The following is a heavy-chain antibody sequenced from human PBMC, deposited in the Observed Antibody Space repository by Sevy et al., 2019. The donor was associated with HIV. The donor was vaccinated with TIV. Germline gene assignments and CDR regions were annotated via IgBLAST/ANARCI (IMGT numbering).Heavy chain of an antibody. CDR1: GYTFTSYG. CDR3: AGDGSSSWSSAFDI. D-gene: IGHD6-13*01. Sequence: ASVKVSCKASGYTFTSYGISWVRQAPGQGLEWMGWISAYNGNTNYAQKLQGRVTMTTDTSTSTAYMELRSLGSDDTAVYYCAGDGSSSWSSAFDIWGQGTMVTVSS. CDR2: ISAYNGNT. V-gene: IGHV1-18*04. J-gene: IGHJ3*02.